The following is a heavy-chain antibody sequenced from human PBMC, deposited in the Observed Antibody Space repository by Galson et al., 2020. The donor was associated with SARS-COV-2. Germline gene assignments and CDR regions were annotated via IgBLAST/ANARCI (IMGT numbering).Heavy chain of an antibody. Sequence: GESLKISCAASGFTFSSYSMNWVRQAPGKGLEWVSYISSTGSVIYYADSVKGRFTISRDSAKNALYLQMNSLRAEDTAVYYCARDGRNWDFDYWGQGTLVTVSS. V-gene: IGHV3-48*04. CDR1: GFTFSSYS. CDR3: ARDGRNWDFDY. CDR2: ISSTGSVI. D-gene: IGHD7-27*01. J-gene: IGHJ4*02.